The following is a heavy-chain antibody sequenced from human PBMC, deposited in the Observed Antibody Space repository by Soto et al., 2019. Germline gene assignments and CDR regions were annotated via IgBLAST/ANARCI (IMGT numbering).Heavy chain of an antibody. CDR3: ARDTRRVDV. J-gene: IGHJ6*02. CDR1: GFTLSSYW. V-gene: IGHV3-7*03. D-gene: IGHD3-3*01. CDR2: IKRDGSEK. Sequence: GGSLRLSCAASGFTLSSYWMSWVRQAPGKGLEWVANIKRDGSEKYYVDSVKGRFTISRDNAKNSLYLQMNSLRAEDTAVYYCARDTRRVDVWGQGTTVTVYS.